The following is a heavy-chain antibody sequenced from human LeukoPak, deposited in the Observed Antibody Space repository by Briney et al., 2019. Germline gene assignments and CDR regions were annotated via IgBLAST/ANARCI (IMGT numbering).Heavy chain of an antibody. Sequence: PGGSLRLSCAASGFTFSSYGMHWVRQAPGKGLEWVAVISYDGSNKYYADSVKGRFTISRDNSKNTLYLQMNSLRAEDTAVYYCAKDGYNSADYFDYWGQGTLVTVSS. D-gene: IGHD5-24*01. V-gene: IGHV3-30*18. CDR2: ISYDGSNK. J-gene: IGHJ4*02. CDR3: AKDGYNSADYFDY. CDR1: GFTFSSYG.